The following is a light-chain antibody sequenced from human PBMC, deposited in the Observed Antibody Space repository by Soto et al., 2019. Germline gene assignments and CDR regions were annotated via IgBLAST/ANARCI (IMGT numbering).Light chain of an antibody. V-gene: IGKV3-15*01. CDR2: GAS. J-gene: IGKJ3*01. Sequence: EIVMTQSPATLSVSPGERATLSCRASQSVSSNLAWYQQKPGQAPRLLIYGASTRANGIPARFSGSGSGTEFTLTISSLQSEDFAFYYCQQYNNWPITFGPGTKVDIK. CDR3: QQYNNWPIT. CDR1: QSVSSN.